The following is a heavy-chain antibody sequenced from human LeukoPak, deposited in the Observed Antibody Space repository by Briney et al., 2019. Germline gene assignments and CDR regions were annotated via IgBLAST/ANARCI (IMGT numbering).Heavy chain of an antibody. Sequence: GGSLRLSCAASGFTFSRYWMHWVRQVPGKGLVGVSRVNPDGSSTTYADSVKGRFTSSRDNAKNTLYLQMNRLRAEDTAVYYCARGGSYGDSWGQGILVTVSS. J-gene: IGHJ4*02. V-gene: IGHV3-74*01. CDR1: GFTFSRYW. D-gene: IGHD3-16*01. CDR2: VNPDGSST. CDR3: ARGGSYGDS.